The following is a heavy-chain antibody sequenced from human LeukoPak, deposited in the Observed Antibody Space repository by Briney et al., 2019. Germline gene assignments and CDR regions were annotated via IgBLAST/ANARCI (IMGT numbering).Heavy chain of an antibody. Sequence: SETLSLTCTVSGGSISSGDYYWSWIRQPPGKGLEWIGYIYYSGSTYYNPSLKSRVTISADTSKNQFSLKLSSVTAADTAVYYCARVRYYYYYMDVWGKGTTVTVSS. CDR2: IYYSGST. CDR3: ARVRYYYYYMDV. J-gene: IGHJ6*03. CDR1: GGSISSGDYY. V-gene: IGHV4-30-4*08.